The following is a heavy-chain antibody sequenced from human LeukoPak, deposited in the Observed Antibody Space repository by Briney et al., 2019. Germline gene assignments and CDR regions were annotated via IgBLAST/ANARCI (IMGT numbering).Heavy chain of an antibody. J-gene: IGHJ5*02. CDR2: INHSGST. CDR3: ARVRGLHQSFRGGSNDWFDP. V-gene: IGHV4-34*01. D-gene: IGHD3-16*01. CDR1: GGSFSGYY. Sequence: SETLSLTCAVYGGSFSGYYWSWIRQPPGKGLEWIGEINHSGSTNYNPSLKSRVTISVDTSKNQFSLKLSSVTAADTAVYYCARVRGLHQSFRGGSNDWFDPWGQGTLVTVSS.